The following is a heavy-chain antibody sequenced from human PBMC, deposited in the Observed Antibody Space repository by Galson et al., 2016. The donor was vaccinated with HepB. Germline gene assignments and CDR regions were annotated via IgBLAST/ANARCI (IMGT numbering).Heavy chain of an antibody. CDR2: IYRGGFT. J-gene: IGHJ6*02. D-gene: IGHD2-2*01. Sequence: SLRLSCAASGFAVSDNYMSWVRQAPGKGLEWVSVIYRGGFTYSADSVKGRFTISRDNSENTLYLQMNSLRAEDTAVYYCERGVGGVPSANFYYGMDVWGQGATVTVSS. CDR3: ERGVGGVPSANFYYGMDV. CDR1: GFAVSDNY. V-gene: IGHV3-66*01.